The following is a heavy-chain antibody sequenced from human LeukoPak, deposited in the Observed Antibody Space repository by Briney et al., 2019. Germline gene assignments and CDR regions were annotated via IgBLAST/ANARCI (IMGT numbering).Heavy chain of an antibody. D-gene: IGHD3-22*01. CDR2: IYTSGST. V-gene: IGHV4-4*07. Sequence: KPSETLSLTCTVSGGSISSYYWSWIRQPAGKGLEWIGRIYTSGSTNYNPSLKSRVTMSVDTSKNQFSLKLSSVTAADTAVYYCARDQDYCDSSGYPAWGQGTLVTVSS. J-gene: IGHJ5*02. CDR3: ARDQDYCDSSGYPA. CDR1: GGSISSYY.